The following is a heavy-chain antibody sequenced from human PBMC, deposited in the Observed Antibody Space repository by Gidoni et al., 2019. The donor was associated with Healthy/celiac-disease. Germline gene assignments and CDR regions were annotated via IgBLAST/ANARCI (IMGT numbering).Heavy chain of an antibody. J-gene: IGHJ4*02. D-gene: IGHD5-12*01. Sequence: QVQLQQGGAGLLKPSETLSLTCAVYGGSFRGYYWSWIRQPPGKGLEWIGEINHSGSTNYNPSLKSRVTISVDTSKNQFSLKLSSVTAADTAVYYCGFKDIVEYWGQGTLVTVSS. V-gene: IGHV4-34*01. CDR3: GFKDIVEY. CDR2: INHSGST. CDR1: GGSFRGYY.